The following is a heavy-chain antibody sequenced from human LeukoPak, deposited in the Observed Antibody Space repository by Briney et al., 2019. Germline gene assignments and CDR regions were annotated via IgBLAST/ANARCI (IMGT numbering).Heavy chain of an antibody. CDR3: ASIAAAGTAFWFDP. CDR1: GFTFDDYA. D-gene: IGHD6-13*01. CDR2: IYSGGST. J-gene: IGHJ5*02. Sequence: GSLRLSCAASGFTFDDYAMHWVRQAPGKGLEWVSVIYSGGSTYYADSVKGRFTISRDNSKNTLYLQMNSLRAEDTAVYYCASIAAAGTAFWFDPWGQGTLVTVSS. V-gene: IGHV3-66*02.